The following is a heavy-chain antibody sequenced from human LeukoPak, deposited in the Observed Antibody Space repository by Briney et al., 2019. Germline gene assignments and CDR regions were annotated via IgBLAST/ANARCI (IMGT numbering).Heavy chain of an antibody. D-gene: IGHD1-26*01. V-gene: IGHV3-9*01. CDR1: GFTFDDYA. Sequence: GGSLRLSCAASGFTFDDYAMHWVRQAPGKGLEWVSGISWNSGSIGYADSVKGRFTISRDNAKNSLYLQMNSLRAEDTALYYCAKEVWELLATRFDPWGQGTLVTVSS. CDR2: ISWNSGSI. CDR3: AKEVWELLATRFDP. J-gene: IGHJ5*02.